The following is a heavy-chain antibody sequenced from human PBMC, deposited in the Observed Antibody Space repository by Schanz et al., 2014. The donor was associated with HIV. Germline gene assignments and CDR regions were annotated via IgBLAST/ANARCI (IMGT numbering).Heavy chain of an antibody. J-gene: IGHJ6*02. V-gene: IGHV3-21*01. CDR2: ISSTGSYI. CDR3: ARDVSHDSSGHYSDYYYGMDV. CDR1: TFAFSAYS. D-gene: IGHD3-22*01. Sequence: EVHLVESGGGLVRPGGSLRLSCATSTFAFSAYSMNWVRQAPGKGLEWVSSISSTGSYIYYSASVKGRFTISRDNANSSLYLQMSRLRAEDTAVYYCARDVSHDSSGHYSDYYYGMDVWGQGTTVTVSS.